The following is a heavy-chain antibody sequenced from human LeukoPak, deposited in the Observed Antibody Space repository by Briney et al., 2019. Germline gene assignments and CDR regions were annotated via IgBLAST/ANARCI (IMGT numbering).Heavy chain of an antibody. Sequence: PVASVKVSCTASGYTFTSYYYHWVRQAPGQGLEWMGIINPSDGSTSYAQKFQGRVTMTRDTSTSTVYMELSSLRSEDTAVYYCSRDSGIYYGVFNWFDPWGQGTLVTVSS. D-gene: IGHD3-10*01. V-gene: IGHV1-46*01. CDR1: GYTFTSYY. CDR3: SRDSGIYYGVFNWFDP. J-gene: IGHJ5*02. CDR2: INPSDGST.